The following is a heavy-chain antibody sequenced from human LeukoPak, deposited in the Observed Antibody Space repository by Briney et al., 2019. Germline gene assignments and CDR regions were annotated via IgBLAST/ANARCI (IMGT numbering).Heavy chain of an antibody. CDR2: ITSSPTYI. J-gene: IGHJ4*02. CDR1: GFSFSTYS. V-gene: IGHV3-21*01. Sequence: NPGGSLRLSCAASGFSFSTYSMNGVRQAPGKGLEWVSSITSSPTYIYYADSVKGRFTISRDNAKNSVYLQMNSLRVEDTAVYYCAREMTYDSDSSGFVWGQGTLVTVSS. CDR3: AREMTYDSDSSGFV. D-gene: IGHD3-22*01.